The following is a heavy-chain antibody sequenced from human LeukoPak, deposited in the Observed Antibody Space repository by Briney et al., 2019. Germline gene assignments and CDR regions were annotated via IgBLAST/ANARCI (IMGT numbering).Heavy chain of an antibody. J-gene: IGHJ4*02. D-gene: IGHD3-16*02. CDR3: ARDYLGY. CDR2: IKQDGSEK. V-gene: IGHV3-7*05. CDR1: GFTFSSYW. Sequence: GGSLRLSCAASGFTFSSYWMSWVRQAPGKGLEWVANIKQDGSEKYYVDSVKGRFTISRDNAKNSLYLQMSRLRDKHTAGLYCARDYLGYWGQGTLVTVSS.